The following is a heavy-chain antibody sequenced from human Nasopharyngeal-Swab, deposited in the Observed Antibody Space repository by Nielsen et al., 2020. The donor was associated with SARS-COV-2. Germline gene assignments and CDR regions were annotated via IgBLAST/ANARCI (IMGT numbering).Heavy chain of an antibody. CDR3: TTDSSGYYFDY. D-gene: IGHD3-22*01. CDR2: IKSKTDGGTT. J-gene: IGHJ4*02. Sequence: GESLKISCAASGFTFSNAWMSWVRQAPGKGLEWVGRIKSKTDGGTTDYAAPVKGRFTISRDDSKNTLYLQMNSLKTEDTAVYYCTTDSSGYYFDYWGQGTLVTVSS. V-gene: IGHV3-15*01. CDR1: GFTFSNAW.